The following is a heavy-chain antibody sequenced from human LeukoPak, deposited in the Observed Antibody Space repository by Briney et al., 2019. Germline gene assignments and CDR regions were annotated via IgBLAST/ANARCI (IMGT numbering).Heavy chain of an antibody. Sequence: GGSLRLSCAASGFTFSSYGMHWVRQAPGKGLEWVAVISYDGSNKYYADSVKGRFTISRDNSKNTLYLQMNSLRAEDTAVYYCARERYASGWPRWYWGQGTLVTVSS. J-gene: IGHJ4*02. CDR2: ISYDGSNK. V-gene: IGHV3-30*03. D-gene: IGHD6-19*01. CDR3: ARERYASGWPRWY. CDR1: GFTFSSYG.